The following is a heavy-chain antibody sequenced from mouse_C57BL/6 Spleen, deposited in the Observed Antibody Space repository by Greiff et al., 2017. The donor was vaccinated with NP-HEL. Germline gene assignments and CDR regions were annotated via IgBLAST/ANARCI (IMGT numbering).Heavy chain of an antibody. J-gene: IGHJ2*01. Sequence: QVQLKEPGAELVMPGASVKLSCKASGYTFTSYWMHWVKQRPGQGLEWIGEIDPSDSYTNYNQKFKGKSTLTVDKSSSTAYMQLSSLTSEDSAVYYCARSHRRYFDYWGQGTTLTVSS. V-gene: IGHV1-69*01. CDR3: ARSHRRYFDY. CDR1: GYTFTSYW. CDR2: IDPSDSYT.